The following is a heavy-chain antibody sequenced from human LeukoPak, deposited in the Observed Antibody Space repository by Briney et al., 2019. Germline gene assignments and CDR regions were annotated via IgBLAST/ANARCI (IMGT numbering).Heavy chain of an antibody. CDR3: ARDFCSAGSCYPDN. Sequence: GGSLRLSCAASGFTVSSNYMSWVRHAAGKGLEWVSVIYSGGSTYYADSVKGRFSISRDNSKNTLHLQMNSLRVEDTAVYYCARDFCSAGSCYPDNWGQGTLVTVSS. CDR2: IYSGGST. V-gene: IGHV3-66*01. J-gene: IGHJ4*02. D-gene: IGHD2-15*01. CDR1: GFTVSSNY.